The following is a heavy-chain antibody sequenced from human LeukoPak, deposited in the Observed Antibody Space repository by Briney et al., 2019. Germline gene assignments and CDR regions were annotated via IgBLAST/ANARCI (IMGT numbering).Heavy chain of an antibody. CDR2: INHSGGT. J-gene: IGHJ4*02. CDR3: ARIGPYYYDSSGYSPLDY. CDR1: GGSFSGYY. V-gene: IGHV4-34*01. Sequence: PSETLSLTCAVYGGSFSGYYWSWIRQPPGKGLEWIGDINHSGGTNYNPSLKSRVTISVDTSKNQFSLKLSSVTAADTAVHYCARIGPYYYDSSGYSPLDYWGQGTLVTVSS. D-gene: IGHD3-22*01.